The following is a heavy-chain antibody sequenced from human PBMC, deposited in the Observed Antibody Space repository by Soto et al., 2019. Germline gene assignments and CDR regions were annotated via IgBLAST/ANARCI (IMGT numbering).Heavy chain of an antibody. V-gene: IGHV1-18*01. CDR1: GYTFTSYG. D-gene: IGHD3-22*01. J-gene: IGHJ4*02. CDR2: ISAYNGNT. CDR3: ARNWYDSSGYALLIHVNFDY. Sequence: GASVKVSCKASGYTFTSYGISWVRQAPGQGIEWMGWISAYNGNTNYAQKLQGRVTMTTDTSTSTAYMELRSLRSDDTAVYYCARNWYDSSGYALLIHVNFDYWGQGTPVTVSS.